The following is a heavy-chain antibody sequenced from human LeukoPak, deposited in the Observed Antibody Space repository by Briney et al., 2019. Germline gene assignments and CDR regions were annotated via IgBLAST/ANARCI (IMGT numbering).Heavy chain of an antibody. Sequence: GGSLRLSCAASGFTFSSYAMNWVCQAPGKGLEWVSAISGSGGSTYYADSVKGRFTISRDNSKNTLYLQMNSLRAEDTAVYYCARGANDFWSGYYTDYFDYWRQGTLVSVSS. V-gene: IGHV3-23*01. CDR3: ARGANDFWSGYYTDYFDY. CDR1: GFTFSSYA. CDR2: ISGSGGST. D-gene: IGHD3-3*01. J-gene: IGHJ4*02.